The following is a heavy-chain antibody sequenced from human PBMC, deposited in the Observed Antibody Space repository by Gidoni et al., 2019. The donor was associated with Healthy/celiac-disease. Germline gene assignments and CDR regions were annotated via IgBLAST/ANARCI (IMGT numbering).Heavy chain of an antibody. CDR1: GFPFSSYA. CDR3: AKGPSGSGSLNWFDP. Sequence: EVQLLESGGGLVQPGGSLRLSCAASGFPFSSYAMSWVRQAPGKGLEWVSAISGSGGSTYYADSVKGRFTISRDNSKNTLYLQMNSLRAEYTAVYYCAKGPSGSGSLNWFDPWGQGTLVTVSS. J-gene: IGHJ5*02. CDR2: ISGSGGST. V-gene: IGHV3-23*01. D-gene: IGHD3-10*01.